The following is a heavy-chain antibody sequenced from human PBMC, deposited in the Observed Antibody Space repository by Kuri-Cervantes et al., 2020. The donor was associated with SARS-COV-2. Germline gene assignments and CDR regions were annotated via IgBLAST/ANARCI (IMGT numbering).Heavy chain of an antibody. Sequence: GGSLRLSCAASGFTFSSYSMNWVRQAPGKGLEWVSYISSSSSTIYYADSVKGRFTISRDNSKNTLYLQMNSLRAEDTAVYYCARGTGYQLPDGWGWVGYWGQGTLVTVSS. CDR3: ARGTGYQLPDGWGWVGY. CDR2: ISSSSSTI. D-gene: IGHD2-2*01. CDR1: GFTFSSYS. V-gene: IGHV3-48*01. J-gene: IGHJ4*02.